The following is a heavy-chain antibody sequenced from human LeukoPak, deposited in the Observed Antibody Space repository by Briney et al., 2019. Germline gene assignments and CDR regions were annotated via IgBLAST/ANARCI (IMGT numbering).Heavy chain of an antibody. CDR2: INHSGST. CDR1: GESFSDYY. Sequence: PSETLSLTCAVYGESFSDYYWSWIRQPPGKGLEWIGEINHSGSTNYNPSLKSRVTISVDTSKNQFFLKLNSVTAADTAVYYCARAYSSSGYNWFDPWSQGTLVTVSS. J-gene: IGHJ5*02. V-gene: IGHV4-34*01. CDR3: ARAYSSSGYNWFDP. D-gene: IGHD6-6*01.